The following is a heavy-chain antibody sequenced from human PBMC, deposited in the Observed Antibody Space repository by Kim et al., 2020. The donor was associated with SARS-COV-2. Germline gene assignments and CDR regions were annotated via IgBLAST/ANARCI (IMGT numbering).Heavy chain of an antibody. CDR2: IYYSGST. CDR1: GGSISSGDYY. D-gene: IGHD3-3*01. V-gene: IGHV4-30-4*01. J-gene: IGHJ4*02. CDR3: ARARATSITIFGVVIVHNFDY. Sequence: SETLCLTCTVSGGSISSGDYYWSWIRQPPGKGLEWIGYIYYSGSTYYNPSLKSRVTISVDTSKNQFSLKLSSVTAADTAVYYCARARATSITIFGVVIVHNFDYWGQGTLVTVSS.